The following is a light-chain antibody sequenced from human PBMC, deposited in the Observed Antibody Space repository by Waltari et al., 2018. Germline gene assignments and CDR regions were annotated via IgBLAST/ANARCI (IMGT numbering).Light chain of an antibody. V-gene: IGKV1-5*03. CDR2: KAS. Sequence: DSQMTQSPSTPSASVVDRVTTTCRANQRISNWVAWYQQKPGKAPHLLIYKASTSEAGVPSRFSGSGSGTEFTLTISSLQPDDFATYYCQQYNSFSFTFGPGTKVDI. CDR3: QQYNSFSFT. J-gene: IGKJ3*01. CDR1: QRISNW.